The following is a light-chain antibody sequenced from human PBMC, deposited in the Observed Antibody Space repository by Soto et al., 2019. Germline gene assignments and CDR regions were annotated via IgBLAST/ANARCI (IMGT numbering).Light chain of an antibody. CDR1: QRITNY. CDR2: AAS. V-gene: IGKV1-39*01. CDR3: QQSYSTPGT. J-gene: IGKJ1*01. Sequence: DIQMTQSPSSLSASVGDRVTITCRASQRITNYLNWYQQKPGKAPKLLIYAASSLQSGVPSRFSGSESGTDFTLSISSLQPEDFATYYCQQSYSTPGTVGQGTKGEIK.